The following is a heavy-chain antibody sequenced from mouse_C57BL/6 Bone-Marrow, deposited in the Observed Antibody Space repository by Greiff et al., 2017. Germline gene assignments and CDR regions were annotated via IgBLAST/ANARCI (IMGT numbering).Heavy chain of an antibody. CDR2: IDPNSGGT. V-gene: IGHV1-72*01. J-gene: IGHJ1*03. Sequence: VQLQQPGAELVKPGASVKLSCKASGYTFTSYWMHWVKQRPGRGLEWIGRIDPNSGGTKYNEKFKSKATLTVDKPSSTAYMQLSSLTSEDSAVYYCARGRITTVVAPYWYFDVWGTGTTVTVSS. CDR1: GYTFTSYW. D-gene: IGHD1-1*01. CDR3: ARGRITTVVAPYWYFDV.